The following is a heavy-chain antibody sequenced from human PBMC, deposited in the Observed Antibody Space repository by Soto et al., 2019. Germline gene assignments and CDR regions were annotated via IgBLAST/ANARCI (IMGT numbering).Heavy chain of an antibody. CDR2: ILPVFRTP. CDR1: GGTFGDYG. J-gene: IGHJ6*02. CDR3: ARDDGEGGMDV. D-gene: IGHD3-10*01. V-gene: IGHV1-69*01. Sequence: QMHLVQSGPEVRKPGSSVKVSCKASGGTFGDYGIDWVRQASGHGLEWMGGILPVFRTPRTAQKFEGRVSITVDEVKNTAFMELNSLRPEDTATYYCARDDGEGGMDVWGQGTTVIVSS.